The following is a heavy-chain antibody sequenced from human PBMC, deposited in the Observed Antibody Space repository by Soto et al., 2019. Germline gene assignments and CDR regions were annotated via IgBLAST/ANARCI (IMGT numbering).Heavy chain of an antibody. CDR2: IIPIFGTA. V-gene: IGHV1-69*06. CDR1: GGTFSSYA. J-gene: IGHJ4*02. Sequence: QVQLVQSGAEVKKPGSSVKVSCKASGGTFSSYAISWVRQAPGQGLEWMGGIIPIFGTANYAQKFQGRVTITADKSTSTAYMELSSLRFEDTAVYYRATLQDSSAPAPGLDYWGQGTLVTVAS. CDR3: ATLQDSSAPAPGLDY. D-gene: IGHD2-15*01.